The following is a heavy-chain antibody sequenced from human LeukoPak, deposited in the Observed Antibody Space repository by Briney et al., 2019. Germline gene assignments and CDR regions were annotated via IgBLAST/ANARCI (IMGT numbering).Heavy chain of an antibody. Sequence: GGSLRLSCAASGFSFSSYAMSWVRQAPGKGLEWVSAISGNGGSTYYADSVKGRFTISRDNSKNTLYLQMISLRAEDTAVYYCAKGGLENYFDYWGQGTLVTVSS. CDR1: GFSFSSYA. V-gene: IGHV3-23*01. D-gene: IGHD5-24*01. J-gene: IGHJ4*02. CDR2: ISGNGGST. CDR3: AKGGLENYFDY.